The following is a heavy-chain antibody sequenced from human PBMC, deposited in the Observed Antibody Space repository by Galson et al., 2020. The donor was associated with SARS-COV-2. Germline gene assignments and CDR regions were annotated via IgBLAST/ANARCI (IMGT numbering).Heavy chain of an antibody. CDR1: GFTFSSYW. D-gene: IGHD3-3*01. J-gene: IGHJ4*02. CDR3: ARDRYSYYDFWSGYYYFDY. Sequence: GESLKISCAASGFTFSSYWMSWVRQAPGKGLECVANIKQDGSEKYYVDSVKGRFTISRDNAKNSLYLQMNSLRAEDTAVYYCARDRYSYYDFWSGYYYFDYWGQGTLVTVSS. V-gene: IGHV3-7*03. CDR2: IKQDGSEK.